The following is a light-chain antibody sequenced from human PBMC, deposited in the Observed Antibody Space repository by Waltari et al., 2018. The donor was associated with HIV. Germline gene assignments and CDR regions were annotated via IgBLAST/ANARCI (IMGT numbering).Light chain of an antibody. CDR1: RNIRSY. V-gene: IGKV1-39*01. J-gene: IGKJ3*01. CDR3: HQTYSAPQT. Sequence: DFQMTQSPSSLSASVGDRVTITCRASRNIRSYLNWYQYKPGKPPKLLIFGESTLQSGVPSRFTGSGSGTNFTLTISSLQPEDFATYLCHQTYSAPQTFGPGTTVDIK. CDR2: GES.